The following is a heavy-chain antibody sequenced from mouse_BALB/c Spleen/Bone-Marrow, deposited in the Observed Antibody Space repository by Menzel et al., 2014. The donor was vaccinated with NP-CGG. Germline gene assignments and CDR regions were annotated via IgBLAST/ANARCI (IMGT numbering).Heavy chain of an antibody. CDR3: ARRVITVSMDY. CDR1: GFSLSTSAMG. D-gene: IGHD1-1*01. CDR2: TWWDDNK. Sequence: QVTLKVCGPGILQPSQTLSLTCSFSGFSLSTSAMGVGWIRQPSGEGLEWLADTWWDDNKYYNPSLKSRLTISKDTSSNQVFLKITSVDTADTATYYCARRVITVSMDYWGQGTSVTVSS. V-gene: IGHV8-5*01. J-gene: IGHJ4*01.